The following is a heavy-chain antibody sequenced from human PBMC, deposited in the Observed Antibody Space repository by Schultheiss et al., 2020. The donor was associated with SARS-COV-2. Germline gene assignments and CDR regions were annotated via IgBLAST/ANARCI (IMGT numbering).Heavy chain of an antibody. V-gene: IGHV4-31*03. J-gene: IGHJ3*02. CDR3: ARGRDSYHDAFDI. CDR2: IYYSGST. D-gene: IGHD5-18*01. Sequence: SQTLSLTCPVSGGSISSGGYYWSWIRQHPGKGLEWIGYIYYSGSTYYNPSLKSRVTISVDTSKNQFSLKLSSVTAADTAVYYCARGRDSYHDAFDIWGQGTMVTVSS. CDR1: GGSISSGGYY.